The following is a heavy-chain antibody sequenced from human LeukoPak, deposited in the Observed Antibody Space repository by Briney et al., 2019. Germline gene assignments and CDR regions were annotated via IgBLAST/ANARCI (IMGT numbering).Heavy chain of an antibody. Sequence: GGSLRLSCAASGFTFSTYGMHWVRQAPGKGLEWVAVISYDGSNEYYADSVKGRFTISRDNSKNTLYLQMNSLRAEDTAVYYCATSFCGGDCFELDYWGQGTLVTVSS. CDR1: GFTFSTYG. J-gene: IGHJ4*02. V-gene: IGHV3-30*03. CDR2: ISYDGSNE. D-gene: IGHD2-21*02. CDR3: ATSFCGGDCFELDY.